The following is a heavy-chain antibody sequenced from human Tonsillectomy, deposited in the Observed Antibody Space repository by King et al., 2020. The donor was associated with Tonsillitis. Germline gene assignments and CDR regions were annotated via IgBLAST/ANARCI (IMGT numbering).Heavy chain of an antibody. CDR3: SSDWTTVWGPYWYFDL. CDR1: GGSISSYY. D-gene: IGHD4-11*01. V-gene: IGHV4-59*01. Sequence: VQLQESGPGLVKPSETLSLTCTVSGGSISSYYWSWIRQPPGEGLEWIGYIYYSGSTYYNPSLKSRVTISVDTSKNQFSLKLSSVPAADTALNYCSSDWTTVWGPYWYFDLGGRGTLVTVSS. CDR2: IYYSGST. J-gene: IGHJ2*01.